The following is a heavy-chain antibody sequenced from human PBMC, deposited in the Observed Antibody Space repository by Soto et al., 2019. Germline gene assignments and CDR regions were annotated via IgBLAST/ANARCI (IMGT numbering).Heavy chain of an antibody. V-gene: IGHV3-23*01. D-gene: IGHD2-2*01. J-gene: IGHJ6*02. CDR2: ISDDGNSK. CDR3: AKSLSTAVNYGLAC. Sequence: EVQLLESGGGLVQPGGSLRLSCGASGFTFSNNAMTWVRQAPGKGLEWVASISDDGNSKYYADSVKGRFTISRDNSKNTLVRQMSSLGAENAGVYYCAKSLSTAVNYGLACWGQGTWVTVSS. CDR1: GFTFSNNA.